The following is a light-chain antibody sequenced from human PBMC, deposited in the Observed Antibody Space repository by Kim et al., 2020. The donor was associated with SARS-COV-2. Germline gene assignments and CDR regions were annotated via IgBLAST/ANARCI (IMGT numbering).Light chain of an antibody. CDR1: SGSIDDNY. V-gene: IGLV6-57*04. CDR2: EDD. J-gene: IGLJ2*01. Sequence: NFMLTQPHSVSESPGKTVTISCTRSSGSIDDNYVQWYQQRPGGVPTAVIYEDDQRPAGVSDRFSGSIDNSSNSGSLTISGLRTEDEADYYCQSYNRDNVLFGGGTQLTVL. CDR3: QSYNRDNVL.